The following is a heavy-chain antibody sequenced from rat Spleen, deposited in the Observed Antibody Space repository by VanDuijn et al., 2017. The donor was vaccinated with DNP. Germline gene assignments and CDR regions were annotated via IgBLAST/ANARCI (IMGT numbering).Heavy chain of an antibody. CDR2: IWSGGST. V-gene: IGHV2-16*01. CDR1: GFSLTSYG. D-gene: IGHD1-12*02. J-gene: IGHJ3*01. CDR3: VRWDYDGWFAY. Sequence: QVQLKESGPGLVQPSETLSLTCTVSGFSLTSYGVSWVRQPPGKGLEWIAAIWSGGSTDYNSTLKSRLSINRDTSKSQVPLKMNSLQTEETAMYFCVRWDYDGWFAYGGQGTLVTASS.